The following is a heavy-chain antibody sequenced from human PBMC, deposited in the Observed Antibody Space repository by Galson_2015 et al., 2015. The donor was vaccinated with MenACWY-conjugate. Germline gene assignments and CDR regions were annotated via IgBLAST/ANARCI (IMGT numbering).Heavy chain of an antibody. Sequence: SLRLSCAASGFTFSAYAMHWVRQAPGKGLEWVAVISYDGTRKFYADSVKGRFTISRDNSKNTLYLQMNSLRVEDTAIYYCARGCSGGSRSVYWGQGTLVTVSS. CDR1: GFTFSAYA. CDR2: ISYDGTRK. J-gene: IGHJ4*02. CDR3: ARGCSGGSRSVY. D-gene: IGHD2-15*01. V-gene: IGHV3-30-3*01.